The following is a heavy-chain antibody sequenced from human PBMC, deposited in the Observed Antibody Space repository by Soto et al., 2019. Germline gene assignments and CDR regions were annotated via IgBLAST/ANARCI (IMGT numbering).Heavy chain of an antibody. Sequence: QVQLVQSGAEVKNPGASVKVSCKASGYTFTTYYMHWLRQARGQGLEWMGIITPSSGSTRYEQKFQDRVTLTRDPATSIVYMELISLRSGEQAVYYCARAVSTKTAPIDSWGQGTLGTVSS. CDR1: GYTFTTYY. CDR2: ITPSSGST. J-gene: IGHJ4*02. V-gene: IGHV1-46*01. D-gene: IGHD2-21*02. CDR3: ARAVSTKTAPIDS.